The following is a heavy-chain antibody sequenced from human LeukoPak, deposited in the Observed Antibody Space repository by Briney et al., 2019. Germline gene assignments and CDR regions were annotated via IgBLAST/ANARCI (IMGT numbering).Heavy chain of an antibody. J-gene: IGHJ4*02. CDR3: ARDGGGDITMVYYFDY. V-gene: IGHV3-30-3*01. CDR2: ISYDGSNK. D-gene: IGHD3-10*01. CDR1: GFTFSSYA. Sequence: GRSLRLSCAASGFTFSSYAMHWVRQAPGKGLEWVAVISYDGSNKYYADSVKGRFTISRDNSKNTLYLQMNSLRAEDTAVYYCARDGGGDITMVYYFDYWGQGTLDTVSS.